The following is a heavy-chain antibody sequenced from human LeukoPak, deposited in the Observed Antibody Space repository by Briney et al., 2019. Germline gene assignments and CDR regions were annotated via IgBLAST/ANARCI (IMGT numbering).Heavy chain of an antibody. Sequence: GGSLRLSCAAAGFTFTTYGMHWVRQAPGKGLEWVAVISYDGSNTYYADSVKGRFTISRDNSRNTLYLQMNSLTDEDTAAYYCARDLSGSYMSDYWGQGTLVTVSS. CDR3: ARDLSGSYMSDY. V-gene: IGHV3-30*03. CDR2: ISYDGSNT. CDR1: GFTFTTYG. D-gene: IGHD3-10*01. J-gene: IGHJ4*02.